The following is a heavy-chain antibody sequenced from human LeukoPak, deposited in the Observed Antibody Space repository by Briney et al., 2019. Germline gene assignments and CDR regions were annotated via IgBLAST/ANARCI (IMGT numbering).Heavy chain of an antibody. Sequence: GGSLRLSCAASGFTFSSYSMNWVRQAPGKGLEWVSSISSSSSYIYYADSVKGRFTISRDNAKNSLYLQMNSLRAEDTAVYYCAGGAAAANDALDIWGQGTMVTVSS. CDR2: ISSSSSYI. J-gene: IGHJ3*02. D-gene: IGHD6-13*01. V-gene: IGHV3-21*01. CDR3: AGGAAAANDALDI. CDR1: GFTFSSYS.